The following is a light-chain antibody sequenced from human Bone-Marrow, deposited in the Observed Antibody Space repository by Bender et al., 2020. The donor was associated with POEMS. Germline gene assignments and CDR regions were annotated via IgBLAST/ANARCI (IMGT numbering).Light chain of an antibody. V-gene: IGLV1-47*01. CDR1: DSNTGSNY. CDR2: GNN. Sequence: QSVLTQPPSASGTPGQRVTISCSGSDSNTGSNYVYWYQQLPGTAPKLVIFGNNQRPSGVPDRFSGSKSGASASLAISGLRSDDEGHYFCSTWDDSLKGVVFGGGTKVTVL. CDR3: STWDDSLKGVV. J-gene: IGLJ2*01.